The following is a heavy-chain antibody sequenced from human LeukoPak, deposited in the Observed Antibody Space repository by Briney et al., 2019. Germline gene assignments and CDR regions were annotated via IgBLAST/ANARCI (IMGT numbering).Heavy chain of an antibody. CDR3: AKGKWCSSTNCFFDY. V-gene: IGHV3-23*01. Sequence: GGSLRLSCVASGFAFNDYVMSWVRQAPGKGLEWVSGITDSGGRTYYADSVKGRFTISRDNSDNTLYLQMNSLRAEDAAIYYCAKGKWCSSTNCFFDYWGQGALVTVSS. CDR1: GFAFNDYV. D-gene: IGHD2-2*01. CDR2: ITDSGGRT. J-gene: IGHJ4*02.